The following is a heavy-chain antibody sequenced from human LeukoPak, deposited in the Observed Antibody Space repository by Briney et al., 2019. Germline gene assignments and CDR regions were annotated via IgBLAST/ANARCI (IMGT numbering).Heavy chain of an antibody. Sequence: SETLSLTCTVSGGSISSGSYYWSWIRQPAGKGLEWIGRIYTSGSTNYNPSLKSRVTISVDTSKNQFSLKLSSVTAADTAVYYCARDPPMYCSSTSCPTDVWGKGTTVTVSS. CDR2: IYTSGST. D-gene: IGHD2-2*01. J-gene: IGHJ6*04. V-gene: IGHV4-61*02. CDR1: GGSISSGSYY. CDR3: ARDPPMYCSSTSCPTDV.